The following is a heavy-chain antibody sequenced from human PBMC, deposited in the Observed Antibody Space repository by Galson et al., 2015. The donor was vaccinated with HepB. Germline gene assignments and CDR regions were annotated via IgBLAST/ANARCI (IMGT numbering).Heavy chain of an antibody. J-gene: IGHJ4*02. D-gene: IGHD3-16*01. CDR1: GFTFSSYV. CDR3: TKRDGFGIGRAFPGY. Sequence: SLRLSCAASGFTFSSYVMSWVRQAPGKGLEWVSVISGSGGSTDYADSVKGRFTISRDNSKNTLYLQMNSLRAEDTAVYHCTKRDGFGIGRAFPGYWGQGTLVTVSS. V-gene: IGHV3-23*01. CDR2: ISGSGGST.